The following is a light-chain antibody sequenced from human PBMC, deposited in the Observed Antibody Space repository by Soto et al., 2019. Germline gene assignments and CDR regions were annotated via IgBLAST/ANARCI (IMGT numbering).Light chain of an antibody. J-gene: IGKJ1*01. CDR3: QQYYSVPWT. CDR1: QSILYTSNRKNY. V-gene: IGKV4-1*01. CDR2: WAS. Sequence: DIVMTQSPDSLTVSLGERATITCNSSQSILYTSNRKNYLAWFQQKPRQPPRLLFYWASTRQSGVPDRFSGSVPGTNFPLTITSRQAGNGAVYYCQQYYSVPWTLGQGPRWKSN.